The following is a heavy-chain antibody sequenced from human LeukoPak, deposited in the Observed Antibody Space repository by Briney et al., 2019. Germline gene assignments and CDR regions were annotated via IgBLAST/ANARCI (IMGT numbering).Heavy chain of an antibody. CDR3: ARDAETTIFGVDDYPNWFDP. V-gene: IGHV3-48*04. D-gene: IGHD3-3*01. CDR1: GFTFSSYS. CDR2: ISSGSSTI. Sequence: GGSLRLSYAASGFTFSSYSMNWVRQAPGKGLEWVSYISSGSSTIYYADSVKGRFTISRDNAKNSLYLQMNSLRAEDTAVYYCARDAETTIFGVDDYPNWFDPWGQGTLVTVSS. J-gene: IGHJ5*02.